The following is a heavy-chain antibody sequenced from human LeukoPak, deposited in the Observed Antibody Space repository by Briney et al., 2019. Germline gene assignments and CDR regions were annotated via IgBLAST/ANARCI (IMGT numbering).Heavy chain of an antibody. D-gene: IGHD6-19*01. Sequence: GGSLRLSCAASGFTFSSYGIHWVRQAPGKGLEWVAFIRYDGSNKYYADSVKGRFTISRDNSKNTLYLQMNSLRAEDTAVYYCAKGSSGWYPDGGNTDYWGQGTLVTVSS. CDR2: IRYDGSNK. CDR1: GFTFSSYG. CDR3: AKGSSGWYPDGGNTDY. V-gene: IGHV3-30*02. J-gene: IGHJ4*02.